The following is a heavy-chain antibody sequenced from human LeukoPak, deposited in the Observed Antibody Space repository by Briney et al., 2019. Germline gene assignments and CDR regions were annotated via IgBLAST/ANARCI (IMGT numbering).Heavy chain of an antibody. Sequence: GGSLRLSCAASGFAFNTYAMHWVRRAPGQGLEWVALIRHDGSHKFYSNSVRGQFTISRDNSKNTVSLQMNNLRPENTAVYYCAREIFGSGSYPAFWGQGTLVTVSS. D-gene: IGHD3-10*01. CDR2: IRHDGSHK. V-gene: IGHV3-33*01. CDR1: GFAFNTYA. J-gene: IGHJ4*02. CDR3: AREIFGSGSYPAF.